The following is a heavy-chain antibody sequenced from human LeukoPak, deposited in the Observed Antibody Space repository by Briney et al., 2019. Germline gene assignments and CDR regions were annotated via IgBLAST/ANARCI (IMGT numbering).Heavy chain of an antibody. Sequence: PGGSLRLSCAASGFTFSSYAMHWVRQAPGKGLEWVAVISYDGSNKYYADSVKGRFTISRDNSKNTLYLQMNSLRAEDTALYYCARDQSQYYFDYWGQGTLVTVSS. CDR2: ISYDGSNK. J-gene: IGHJ4*02. V-gene: IGHV3-30-3*01. CDR1: GFTFSSYA. CDR3: ARDQSQYYFDY.